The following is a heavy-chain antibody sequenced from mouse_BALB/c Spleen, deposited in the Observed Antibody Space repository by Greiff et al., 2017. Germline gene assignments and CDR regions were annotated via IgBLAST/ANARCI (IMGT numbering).Heavy chain of an antibody. J-gene: IGHJ2*01. CDR1: GFSLTSYG. V-gene: IGHV2-9*02. Sequence: VKLMESGPGLVAPSQSLSISCTASGFSLTSYGVHWVRQPPGKGLEWLGVIWAGGSTNYNSAVMSRLTISKDNSKSQVFLKMNSLQTDDTAMYYCAREGGGFDYWGQGTTLTVSS. CDR2: IWAGGST. CDR3: AREGGGFDY.